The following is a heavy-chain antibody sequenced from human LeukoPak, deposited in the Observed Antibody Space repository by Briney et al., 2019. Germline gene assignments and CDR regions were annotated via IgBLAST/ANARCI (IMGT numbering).Heavy chain of an antibody. CDR2: IYWNNDK. J-gene: IGHJ4*02. D-gene: IGHD2-15*01. CDR3: AHLGYCSGGSCYSADY. V-gene: IGHV2-5*01. CDR1: GFSLTTSGVG. Sequence: SGPTLVNPTQTLTLTCTFSGFSLTTSGVGVGWIRQPPGKALEWLSLIYWNNDKGYSPSLKSRLTITKDTSKNQVVLTLTNMDPVDTATYYCAHLGYCSGGSCYSADYWGQGTLVTVSS.